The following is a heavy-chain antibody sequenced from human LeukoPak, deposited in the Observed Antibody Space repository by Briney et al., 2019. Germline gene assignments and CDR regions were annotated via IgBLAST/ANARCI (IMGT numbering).Heavy chain of an antibody. CDR1: GGSISSRNW. D-gene: IGHD2-2*01. Sequence: SETLSLTCTVSGGSISSRNWWSWVRQPPGKGLEWIGEIYDSGSTNYNPSLKSRVTISVDTSKNQFSLKLSSVTAADTAVYYCARAGGYCSSTSCYAINKPNWFDPWGQGTLVTVSS. CDR2: IYDSGST. V-gene: IGHV4-4*02. CDR3: ARAGGYCSSTSCYAINKPNWFDP. J-gene: IGHJ5*02.